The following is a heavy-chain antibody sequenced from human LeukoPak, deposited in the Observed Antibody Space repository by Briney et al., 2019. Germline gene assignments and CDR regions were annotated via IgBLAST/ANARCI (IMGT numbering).Heavy chain of an antibody. CDR3: ARARGRGYCSGGSCYWGGFDY. CDR2: ISSSSSYI. CDR1: GFTFSSYS. V-gene: IGHV3-21*01. J-gene: IGHJ4*02. D-gene: IGHD2-15*01. Sequence: GGSLRLSCAASGFTFSSYSMNWVRQAPGKGLEWVSSISSSSSYIYYADSVKGRFTISRDNAKNSLYLQMNSLRAEDTAVYYCARARGRGYCSGGSCYWGGFDYWGQGTLVTDSS.